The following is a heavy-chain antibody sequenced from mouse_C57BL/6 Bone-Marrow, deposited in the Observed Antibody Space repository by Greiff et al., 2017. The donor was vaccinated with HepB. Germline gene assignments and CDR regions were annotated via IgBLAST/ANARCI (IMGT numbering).Heavy chain of an antibody. J-gene: IGHJ2*01. V-gene: IGHV14-4*01. CDR1: GFNIKDDY. Sequence: EVQLQESGAELVRPGASVKLSCTASGFNIKDDYMHWVKQRPEQGLEWIGWIDPENGDTEYASKFQGKAAITADTSSNTAYLQLSSLTSEDTAVYYCTNLSYYFDYWGQGTTLTVSS. CDR3: TNLSYYFDY. CDR2: IDPENGDT.